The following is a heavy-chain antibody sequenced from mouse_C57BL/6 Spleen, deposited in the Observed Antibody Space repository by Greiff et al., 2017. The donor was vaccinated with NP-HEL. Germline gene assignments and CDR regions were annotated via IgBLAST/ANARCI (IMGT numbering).Heavy chain of an antibody. J-gene: IGHJ1*03. CDR3: AREGGSSYGWYFDV. V-gene: IGHV1-72*01. Sequence: QVQLQQPGAELVKPGASVKLSCKASGYTFTSYWMHWVQQRPGRGLEWLGRIDPNSGGTKYNEKFKSKSTMTVDKPSRTALMQRSSLTSEDSSVYACAREGGSSYGWYFDVWGTGTTVTVSS. CDR2: IDPNSGGT. CDR1: GYTFTSYW. D-gene: IGHD1-1*01.